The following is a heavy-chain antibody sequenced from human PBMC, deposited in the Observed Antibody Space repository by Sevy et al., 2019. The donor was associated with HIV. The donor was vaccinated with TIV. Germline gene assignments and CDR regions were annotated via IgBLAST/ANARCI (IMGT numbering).Heavy chain of an antibody. CDR2: ISYDGSNK. D-gene: IGHD6-13*01. CDR1: GFTFSSYA. Sequence: GGSLRLSCAASGFTFSSYAMHWVRQAPGKGLEWVAVISYDGSNKYYADSVKGRFTNSRDNSKNTLYLQMNSLRGEDTAVYYCARAGDSSSWYSAGPMDVWGKGTTVTVSS. J-gene: IGHJ6*03. CDR3: ARAGDSSSWYSAGPMDV. V-gene: IGHV3-30-3*01.